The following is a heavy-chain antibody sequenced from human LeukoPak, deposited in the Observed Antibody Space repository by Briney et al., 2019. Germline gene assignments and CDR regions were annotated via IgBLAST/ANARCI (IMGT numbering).Heavy chain of an antibody. V-gene: IGHV3-11*04. J-gene: IGHJ4*02. CDR1: GFTVSGNY. CDR3: TRDPRHLDS. D-gene: IGHD6-6*01. CDR2: ISGSGHDI. Sequence: GGSLRLSCAVSGFTVSGNYMSWVRQAPGKGVEWVAYISGSGHDINYSESAKGRFTISRDNAKNSLYLQMSSLRVEDTAVYYCTRDPRHLDSWGQGTLVTVSS.